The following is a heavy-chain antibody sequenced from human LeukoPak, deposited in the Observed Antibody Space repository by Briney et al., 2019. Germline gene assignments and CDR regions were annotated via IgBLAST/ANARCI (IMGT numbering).Heavy chain of an antibody. CDR1: GGSISNYY. Sequence: SETLSLTCTVSGGSISNYYWSWIRQPAGKGLEWIGRMHTSGSTNYNPSLKSRLTVSVDTSENQFSLKMSAVTAADTAVYYCARDRGSGWFDYWGQGTLVTVSS. D-gene: IGHD2-15*01. CDR2: MHTSGST. V-gene: IGHV4-4*07. J-gene: IGHJ4*02. CDR3: ARDRGSGWFDY.